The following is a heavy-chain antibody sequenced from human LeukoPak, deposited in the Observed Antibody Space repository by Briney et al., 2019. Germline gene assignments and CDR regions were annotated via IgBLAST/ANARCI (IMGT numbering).Heavy chain of an antibody. CDR2: IIPILGIA. CDR3: ASDEVLSGSYQIDY. Sequence: SVKVSCKASGGTFSSYAISWVRQAPGQGLEWMGRIIPILGIANYAQKFQGRVTITADKSTSTAYMELSSLRSEDTAVYYCASDEVLSGSYQIDYWGQETLVTVSS. J-gene: IGHJ4*02. CDR1: GGTFSSYA. V-gene: IGHV1-69*04. D-gene: IGHD1-26*01.